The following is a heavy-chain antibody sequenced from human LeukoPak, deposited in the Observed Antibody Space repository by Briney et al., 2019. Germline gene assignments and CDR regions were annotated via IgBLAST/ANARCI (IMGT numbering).Heavy chain of an antibody. Sequence: ASVKVSCKASGYTFTSYYMHWVRQAPGQGLEWMGIINPSGGSTNYAQKFQDRVTMTRDMSTSTVYMELSSLRSGDTAVYYCAREAVTIFGLVRTQTTKGPHRFDPWGQGTLVTVSS. J-gene: IGHJ5*02. CDR2: INPSGGST. CDR3: AREAVTIFGLVRTQTTKGPHRFDP. CDR1: GYTFTSYY. D-gene: IGHD3-3*01. V-gene: IGHV1-46*01.